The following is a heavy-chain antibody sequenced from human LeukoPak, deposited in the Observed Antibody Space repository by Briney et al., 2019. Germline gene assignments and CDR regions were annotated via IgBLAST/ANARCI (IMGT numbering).Heavy chain of an antibody. Sequence: GGSLRLSCAASGFTFSSYAMHWVRQAPGKGLEWVTVISYDGSNKYYADSVKGRFTISRDNSKNTLYLQMNSLRAEDTAVYYCAKDAVAIAYYYFDYWGQGTLVTVSS. V-gene: IGHV3-30-3*01. J-gene: IGHJ4*02. CDR2: ISYDGSNK. CDR1: GFTFSSYA. D-gene: IGHD6-19*01. CDR3: AKDAVAIAYYYFDY.